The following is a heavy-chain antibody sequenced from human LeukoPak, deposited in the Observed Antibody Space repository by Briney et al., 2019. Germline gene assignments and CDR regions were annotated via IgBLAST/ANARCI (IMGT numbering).Heavy chain of an antibody. V-gene: IGHV3-23*01. D-gene: IGHD3-3*01. Sequence: PGGSLRLSCAASGFTLSSYAMSWVRQAPGKGLEWVSLISGNAGSTYYADSVKGRFTISRDITKNTLYLQMNSLRAEDTATYYCAKGGLQSSEWLPPLNYWGQGTLVTVSS. CDR1: GFTLSSYA. J-gene: IGHJ4*02. CDR2: ISGNAGST. CDR3: AKGGLQSSEWLPPLNY.